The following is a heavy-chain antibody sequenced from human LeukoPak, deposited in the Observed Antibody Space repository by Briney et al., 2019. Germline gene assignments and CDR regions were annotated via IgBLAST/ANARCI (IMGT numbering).Heavy chain of an antibody. CDR3: ARDRGGDIVVVPAAITVGAGYMDV. Sequence: GGSLRLSCAASGFTFSSYAMSWVRQAPGKGLEWVSAISGSGGSTYYADSVKGRFTISRDNSKNTLYLQMNSLRAEDTAVYYCARDRGGDIVVVPAAITVGAGYMDVWGKGTTVTVSS. J-gene: IGHJ6*03. CDR2: ISGSGGST. D-gene: IGHD2-2*02. V-gene: IGHV3-23*01. CDR1: GFTFSSYA.